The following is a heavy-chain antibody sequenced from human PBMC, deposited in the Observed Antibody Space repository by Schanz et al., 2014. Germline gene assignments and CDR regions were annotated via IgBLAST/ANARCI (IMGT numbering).Heavy chain of an antibody. J-gene: IGHJ4*02. Sequence: EVQLVESGGGLVKPGESLRLSCAASGFIFSAYTMTWVRQAPGKGLEWVSGIGGSGDSTHYADSVKGRFIISRDNSKNTLYLQVNSLRAEDTAVYYCAKHVRSLTGNDYWGQGTLVAVSS. CDR2: IGGSGDST. D-gene: IGHD3-9*01. V-gene: IGHV3-23*04. CDR3: AKHVRSLTGNDY. CDR1: GFIFSAYT.